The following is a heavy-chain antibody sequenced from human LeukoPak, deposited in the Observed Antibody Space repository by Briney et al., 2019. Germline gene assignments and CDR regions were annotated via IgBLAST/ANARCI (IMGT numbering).Heavy chain of an antibody. CDR1: GYTFTGYY. V-gene: IGHV1-2*02. Sequence: ASVKVSCKASGYTFTGYYLHWVRQAPGQGLEWMGCIHPNSGGTSYAQRFQGRVTMTRDTSISTAYMELSSLRSDDTALYFCARLASVPGWGEGTLVTVPS. CDR2: IHPNSGGT. CDR3: ARLASVPG. J-gene: IGHJ4*02. D-gene: IGHD6-19*01.